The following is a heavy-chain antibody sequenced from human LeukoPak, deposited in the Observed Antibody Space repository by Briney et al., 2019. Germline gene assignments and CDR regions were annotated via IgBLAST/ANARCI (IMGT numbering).Heavy chain of an antibody. D-gene: IGHD2-2*01. CDR1: GGSIGSYY. V-gene: IGHV4-4*07. J-gene: IGHJ3*02. CDR3: ARGEGLGYCSSTSCSPDHDAFDI. CDR2: IYTSGRT. Sequence: SETLSLTCTVSGGSIGSYYWSWIRQPAGKGLEWIGRIYTSGRTNYNPPLKGRVTMSLDTSKNHSSLKLSSVTAADTAVYYCARGEGLGYCSSTSCSPDHDAFDIWGQGTMVTVSS.